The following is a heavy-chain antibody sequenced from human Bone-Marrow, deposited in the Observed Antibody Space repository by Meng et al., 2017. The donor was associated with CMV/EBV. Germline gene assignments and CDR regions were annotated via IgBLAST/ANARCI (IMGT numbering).Heavy chain of an antibody. V-gene: IGHV3-21*01. Sequence: GGSLRLSCAASGFTFSSYSMNWVRQAPGKGLEWVSSISSSSSYIYYADSVKGRFTISRDNAKNSLYLQMNSLRAEDTAVYYCASHNPSRGYYYGMDFWGQGNTVTVAS. CDR3: ASHNPSRGYYYGMDF. CDR1: GFTFSSYS. CDR2: ISSSSSYI. D-gene: IGHD3-10*01. J-gene: IGHJ6*02.